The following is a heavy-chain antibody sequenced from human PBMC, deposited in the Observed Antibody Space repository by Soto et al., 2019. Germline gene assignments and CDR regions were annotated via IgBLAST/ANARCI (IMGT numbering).Heavy chain of an antibody. V-gene: IGHV3-21*01. CDR1: VFTFSIYR. J-gene: IGHJ4*02. D-gene: IGHD1-26*01. Sequence: GGSLRVSCAASVFTFSIYRMAWVRQAPGKGLEWVSSISSSSSYIYYADSVKGRFTISRDNAKNSLYLQMNSLRAEDTAVYYCARDRVEASLTPDYWGQGTLVTVSS. CDR3: ARDRVEASLTPDY. CDR2: ISSSSSYI.